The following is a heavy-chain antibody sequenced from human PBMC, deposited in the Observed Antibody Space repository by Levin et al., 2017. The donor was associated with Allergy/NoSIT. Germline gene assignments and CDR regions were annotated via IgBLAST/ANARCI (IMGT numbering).Heavy chain of an antibody. Sequence: GGSLRLSCAASGFTFNNYALTWVRQAPGKGLEWVSSVRARGGDISYADSVKGRFTVSRDKSKNTLYLQMNSLTAEDTAVYYCAKDVISGSMGWFDPWGQGTLVTVPS. D-gene: IGHD1-26*01. CDR2: VRARGGDI. CDR3: AKDVISGSMGWFDP. V-gene: IGHV3-23*01. CDR1: GFTFNNYA. J-gene: IGHJ5*01.